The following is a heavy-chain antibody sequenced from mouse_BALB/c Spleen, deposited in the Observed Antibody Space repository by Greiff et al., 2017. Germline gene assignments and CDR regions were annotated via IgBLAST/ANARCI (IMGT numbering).Heavy chain of an antibody. V-gene: IGHV14-3*02. Sequence: EVQLQQSGAELVKPGASVKLSCTASGFNIKDTYMHWVKQRPEQGLEWIGRIDPANGNTKYDPKFQGKATITADTSSNTAYLQLSSLTSEDTAVYYCAPLLGQDYWGQGTTLTVSS. CDR3: APLLGQDY. D-gene: IGHD3-3*01. J-gene: IGHJ2*01. CDR2: IDPANGNT. CDR1: GFNIKDTY.